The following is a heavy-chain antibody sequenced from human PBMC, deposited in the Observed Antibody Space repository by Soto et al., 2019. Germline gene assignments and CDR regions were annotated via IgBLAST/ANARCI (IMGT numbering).Heavy chain of an antibody. CDR1: GGTFSSYA. V-gene: IGHV1-69*01. CDR3: ARDGIVVVPAAIAYYYYYGMDV. CDR2: IIPIFGTA. Sequence: QVQLVQSGAEVKKPGSSVKVSCKASGGTFSSYAISWVRQAPGQGLEWMGGIIPIFGTANYAQKFQGRVTITADESTSTAYMELSSRRSEDTAVYYCARDGIVVVPAAIAYYYYYGMDVWGQGTTVTVSS. D-gene: IGHD2-2*01. J-gene: IGHJ6*02.